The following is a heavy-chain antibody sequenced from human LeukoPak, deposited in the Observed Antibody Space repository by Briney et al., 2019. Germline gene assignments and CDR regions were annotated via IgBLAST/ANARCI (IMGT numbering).Heavy chain of an antibody. V-gene: IGHV3-23*01. D-gene: IGHD2-21*02. CDR3: ARPNCGGDCYLPGDAFDI. J-gene: IGHJ3*02. Sequence: PGGSLRLSCAASGFTFSSYSMNWVRQAPGKGLEWVSVISENGGSTYYADSVKGRFTISRDNSKNTLYLQMNSLRAEDTAVYYCARPNCGGDCYLPGDAFDIWGQGTMVTVSS. CDR1: GFTFSSYS. CDR2: ISENGGST.